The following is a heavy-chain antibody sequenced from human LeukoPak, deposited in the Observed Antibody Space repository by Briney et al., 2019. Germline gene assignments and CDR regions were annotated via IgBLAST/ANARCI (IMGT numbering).Heavy chain of an antibody. CDR2: VHYDGRT. V-gene: IGHV4-39*07. Sequence: SETLSLTCTVSGGPISGSRTWGWVRQPPGKGLEWIGNVHYDGRTASNPSLKSRVPMSLDTSTNQFSLKMNSVTATDTALYYCARVVTAAGLDLWGQGILVTISS. D-gene: IGHD6-25*01. CDR3: ARVVTAAGLDL. CDR1: GGPISGSRT. J-gene: IGHJ5*02.